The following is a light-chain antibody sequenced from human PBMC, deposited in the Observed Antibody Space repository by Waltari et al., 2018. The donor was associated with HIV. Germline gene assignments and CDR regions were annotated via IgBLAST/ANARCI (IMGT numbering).Light chain of an antibody. J-gene: IGLJ2*01. Sequence: QSVLTQPPSVSAAPGQRITISCTGSSSNIGAAYNVHWYQHVPGRAPKLLIYGDSKRPFGFPVRISGSKAGASASLAITGLQAEDEADYYCQSYDNSLGVVVFGGGTKLTVL. CDR1: SSNIGAAYN. CDR2: GDS. CDR3: QSYDNSLGVVV. V-gene: IGLV1-40*01.